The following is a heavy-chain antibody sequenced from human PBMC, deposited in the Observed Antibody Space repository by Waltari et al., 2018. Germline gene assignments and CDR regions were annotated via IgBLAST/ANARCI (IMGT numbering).Heavy chain of an antibody. CDR2: IYWNDDK. CDR3: AQRIQRRQYWYFDL. CDR1: GFSLSTSGVG. V-gene: IGHV2-5*01. J-gene: IGHJ2*01. Sequence: QITLKESGPTLVKPTQTLTLTCTFSGFSLSTSGVGVGWIRQPPGKALEWLALIYWNDDKRYSPSLKSRLTSTKDTSKNQVVLTMTNMDTVDTATYYCAQRIQRRQYWYFDLWGRGTLVTVSS.